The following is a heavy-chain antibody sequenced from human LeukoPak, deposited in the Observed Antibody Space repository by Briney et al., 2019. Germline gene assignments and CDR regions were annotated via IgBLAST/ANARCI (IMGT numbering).Heavy chain of an antibody. CDR2: IYPGDSDI. CDR1: GYSFSSYW. CDR3: ARQDGSALYYFDY. V-gene: IGHV5-51*01. J-gene: IGHJ4*02. Sequence: GESLKISCKGSGYSFSSYWIAWVRQMPGKGLEWMGIIYPGDSDIRYSPSLQGQVTISADKSISTAYLQWSSLRASDTAMYYCARQDGSALYYFDYWGQGTLVTVSS. D-gene: IGHD5-24*01.